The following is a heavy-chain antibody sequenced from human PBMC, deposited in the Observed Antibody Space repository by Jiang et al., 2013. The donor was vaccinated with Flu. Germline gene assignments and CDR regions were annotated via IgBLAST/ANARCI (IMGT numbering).Heavy chain of an antibody. D-gene: IGHD6-6*01. CDR2: INAGNGDT. J-gene: IGHJ5*02. V-gene: IGHV1-3*01. CDR3: ARGGSSSPYNWFDP. CDR1: GYSLTSYS. Sequence: SGAEVKKPGASVKVSCKASGYSLTSYSMHWVRQAPGQRLEWMGRINAGNGDTRYTQKLQGRVTITRDTSASIGYMELSSLTSEDTAVYYCARGGSSSPYNWFDPWGQGTLVTVSS.